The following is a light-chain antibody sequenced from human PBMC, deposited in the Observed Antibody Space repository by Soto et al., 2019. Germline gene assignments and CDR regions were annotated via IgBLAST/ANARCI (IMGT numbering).Light chain of an antibody. Sequence: QSVLTQPASVSGSPGQSITISCTGTSSDVGSYNLVSWYQQHPGKAPKLMIYEGSKRPSGVSNRFSGSKTGNPASLTISGLQADDEADYYCCSYAGSSTYVFGTGTKLTVL. V-gene: IGLV2-23*01. CDR3: CSYAGSSTYV. CDR1: SSDVGSYNL. CDR2: EGS. J-gene: IGLJ1*01.